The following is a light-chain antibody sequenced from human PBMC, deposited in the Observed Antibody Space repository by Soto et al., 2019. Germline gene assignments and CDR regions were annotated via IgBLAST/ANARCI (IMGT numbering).Light chain of an antibody. CDR2: GNS. V-gene: IGLV1-40*01. Sequence: QSLLTEPPSVSWAPGQRVTISCSGSSSNIGAGYDVNWYRQLPGTAPKLLIYGNSDRPSGVPDRFSGSKSGTSASLAITGLQAEDEADYFCQSYDRSLRTYVFGTGTKVTVL. CDR3: QSYDRSLRTYV. J-gene: IGLJ1*01. CDR1: SSNIGAGYD.